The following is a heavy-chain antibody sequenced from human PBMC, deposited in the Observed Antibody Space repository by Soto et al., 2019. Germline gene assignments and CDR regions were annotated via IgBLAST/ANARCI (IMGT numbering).Heavy chain of an antibody. V-gene: IGHV4-39*01. D-gene: IGHD2-15*01. CDR1: GGSISSSSYY. Sequence: PSETLSLTCTVSGGSISSSSYYWGWIRQPPGKGLEWIGSIYYSGSTYNNPSLKSRVTISVDTSKNQFSLKLSSVTAADTAVYYCARAVKDIVVVVAATYGYCFDYWGQGTLVTVSS. CDR2: IYYSGST. J-gene: IGHJ4*02. CDR3: ARAVKDIVVVVAATYGYCFDY.